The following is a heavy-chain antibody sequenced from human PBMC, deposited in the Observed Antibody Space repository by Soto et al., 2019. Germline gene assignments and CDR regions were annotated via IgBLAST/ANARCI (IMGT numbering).Heavy chain of an antibody. Sequence: GGSLRLSCAASGFTFSSYSMNWVRQAPGKGLEWVSSISSSSSYIYYADSVKGRFTISRDNAKNSLYLQMNSLRAEDTAVYYCAREGDRYCSSTSRFYYYYYMDVWGKGTTVTVSS. CDR1: GFTFSSYS. D-gene: IGHD2-2*01. J-gene: IGHJ6*03. CDR2: ISSSSSYI. V-gene: IGHV3-21*01. CDR3: AREGDRYCSSTSRFYYYYYMDV.